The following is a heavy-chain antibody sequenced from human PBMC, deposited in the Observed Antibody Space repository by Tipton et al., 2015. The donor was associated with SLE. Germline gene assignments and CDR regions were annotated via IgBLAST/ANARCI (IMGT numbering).Heavy chain of an antibody. J-gene: IGHJ4*02. D-gene: IGHD3-16*01. CDR1: GFTFSSYS. CDR2: ISGSGGSA. Sequence: SLRLSCAASGFTFSSYSMNWVRQAPGKGLEWVSAISGSGGSAYYADSVKGRFTISRDNSKNTLYLQMNSLRAEDTAVYYCAKDLGGGVFDYWGQGTLVTVSS. V-gene: IGHV3-23*01. CDR3: AKDLGGGVFDY.